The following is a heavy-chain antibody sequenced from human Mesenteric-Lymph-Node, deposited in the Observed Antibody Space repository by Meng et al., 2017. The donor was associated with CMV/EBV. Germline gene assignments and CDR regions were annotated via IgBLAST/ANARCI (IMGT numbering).Heavy chain of an antibody. J-gene: IGHJ5*02. V-gene: IGHV1-2*02. CDR3: ARVVKGNWFDP. CDR1: GYTFTSYG. Sequence: ASVKVSCKASGYTFTSYGISWVRQAPGQGLEWMGWISPNSGGTKYAQRFQDRVTMTRDTSINTAYMDLSSLRSDDTAVYYCARVVKGNWFDPWGQGTLVTVSS. CDR2: ISPNSGGT.